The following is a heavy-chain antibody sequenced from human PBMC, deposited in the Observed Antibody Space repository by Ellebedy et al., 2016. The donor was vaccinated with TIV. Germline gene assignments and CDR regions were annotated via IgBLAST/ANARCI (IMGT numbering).Heavy chain of an antibody. V-gene: IGHV3-13*01. J-gene: IGHJ3*02. CDR1: GFTFSSYD. Sequence: GGSLRLSCAASGFTFSSYDMHWVRQATGKGLEWVSAIGTAGDTYYPGSVKGRFTISRDNAKDTLYLQMNSLRAEDTAVYYCAKDLEWELLLYDAFDIWGQGTMVTVSS. CDR2: IGTAGDT. D-gene: IGHD1-26*01. CDR3: AKDLEWELLLYDAFDI.